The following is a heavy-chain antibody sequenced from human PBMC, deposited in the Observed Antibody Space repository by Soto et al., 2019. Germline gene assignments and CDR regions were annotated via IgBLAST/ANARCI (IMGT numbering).Heavy chain of an antibody. Sequence: QVQLVQSGAEVKKPGASVKVSCKASGYTFTSYDINWVRQATGQGLEWMGWMNPNSGNTGYAQKFQGRVTITADKSTSTAYMELSSLRSEDTAVYYCAREREDSSGWLRVDWGQGTLVTVSS. V-gene: IGHV1-8*01. J-gene: IGHJ4*02. CDR3: AREREDSSGWLRVD. D-gene: IGHD6-19*01. CDR1: GYTFTSYD. CDR2: MNPNSGNT.